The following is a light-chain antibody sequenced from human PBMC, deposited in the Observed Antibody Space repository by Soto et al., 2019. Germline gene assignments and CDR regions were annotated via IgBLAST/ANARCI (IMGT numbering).Light chain of an antibody. J-gene: IGLJ1*01. CDR3: QSYESSSLSGFV. CDR1: SSDVGGYNY. CDR2: EVS. V-gene: IGLV2-14*01. Sequence: QSALTQPASVSGSPGQSITISCTGTSSDVGGYNYVSWYQQHPGKAPKLMIYEVSNRPSGVSNRFSGSKSGISASLAITGLQADDEADYYCQSYESSSLSGFVFGSGTKVTVL.